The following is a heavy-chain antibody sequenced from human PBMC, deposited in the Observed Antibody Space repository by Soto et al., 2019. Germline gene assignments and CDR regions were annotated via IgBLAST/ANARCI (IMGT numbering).Heavy chain of an antibody. Sequence: SSETLSLTCTVSGGSISSSSYYWGWIRQPPGKGLEWIGSIYCSGSTYYNPSLKSRVTISVDTSKNQFSLKLSSVTAADTAVYYCARHIAAPGGYYYYGMDVWGQGTTVTVSS. CDR1: GGSISSSSYY. CDR2: IYCSGST. V-gene: IGHV4-39*01. CDR3: ARHIAAPGGYYYYGMDV. J-gene: IGHJ6*02. D-gene: IGHD6-6*01.